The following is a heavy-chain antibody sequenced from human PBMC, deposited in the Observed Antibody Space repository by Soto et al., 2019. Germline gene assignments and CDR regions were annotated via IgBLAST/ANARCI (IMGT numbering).Heavy chain of an antibody. Sequence: ASVKVSCKASGYTFTSYYMHWVRQAPGQGLEWKGIINTSGGSTSYAQKFQGRVTMTRDTSTSTVYMELSSLRSEDTAVYYCAIAHQGPTNYYYYGMDVWGQGTTVTVSS. CDR3: AIAHQGPTNYYYYGMDV. CDR2: INTSGGST. CDR1: GYTFTSYY. V-gene: IGHV1-46*01. D-gene: IGHD2-2*01. J-gene: IGHJ6*02.